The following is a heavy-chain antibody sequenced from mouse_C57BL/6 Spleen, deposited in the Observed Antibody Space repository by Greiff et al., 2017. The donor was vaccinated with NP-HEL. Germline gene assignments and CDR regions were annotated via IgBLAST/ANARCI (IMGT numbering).Heavy chain of an antibody. CDR2: IDPSDSET. J-gene: IGHJ3*01. Sequence: QVQLQQPGAELVRPGSSVKLSCKASGYTFTSYWMHWVKQRPIQGLEWIGNIDPSDSETHYTQKFKDKATLTVDKSSSTAYMQLISLTSEDSAVYYSARDYGNYGFAYWGQRTLVTVSA. CDR3: ARDYGNYGFAY. V-gene: IGHV1-52*01. D-gene: IGHD2-1*01. CDR1: GYTFTSYW.